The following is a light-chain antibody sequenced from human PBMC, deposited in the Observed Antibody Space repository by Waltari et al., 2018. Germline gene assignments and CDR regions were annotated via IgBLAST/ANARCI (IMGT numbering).Light chain of an antibody. J-gene: IGKJ4*01. CDR1: QNIYSN. V-gene: IGKV1-6*01. CDR3: QHYYDNPLT. CDR2: AAS. Sequence: IQMTQSPSALSASVGDRVTIPCRASQNIYSNLAWYQQKPGKAPKLLIYAASSLQSGIPSRFSGSGSGTDFTLTISSLQPEDSATYYCQHYYDNPLTFGRGTKVEI.